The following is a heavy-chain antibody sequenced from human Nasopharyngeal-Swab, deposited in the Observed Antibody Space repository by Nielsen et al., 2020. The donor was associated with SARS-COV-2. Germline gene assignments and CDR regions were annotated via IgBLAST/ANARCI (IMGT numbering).Heavy chain of an antibody. D-gene: IGHD6-19*01. CDR1: GFTFSDYY. CDR2: ISSSSSTI. CDR3: ARAFPGSSGWYPFDY. Sequence: GESLKISCAASGFTFSDYYMSWIRQAPGKGLEWVSYISSSSSTIYYADSVKGRFTISRDNAKNSLYLQMNSLRAEDTAVYYCARAFPGSSGWYPFDYWGQGTLVTVSS. V-gene: IGHV3-11*04. J-gene: IGHJ4*02.